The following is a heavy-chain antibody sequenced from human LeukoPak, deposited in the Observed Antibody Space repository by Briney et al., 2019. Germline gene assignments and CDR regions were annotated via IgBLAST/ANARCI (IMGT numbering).Heavy chain of an antibody. CDR1: GGSISSHY. V-gene: IGHV4-59*11. CDR2: IYYSGST. J-gene: IGHJ6*03. Sequence: SETLSLTCTVSGGSISSHYWSWIRQPPGKGLEWIGYIYYSGSTNYNPSLKSRVTISVDTSKNQFSLKLSSVTAADTAVYYCARVSSSSTWGSYYYYYMDVWGKGTTVTVSS. CDR3: ARVSSSSTWGSYYYYYMDV. D-gene: IGHD3-16*01.